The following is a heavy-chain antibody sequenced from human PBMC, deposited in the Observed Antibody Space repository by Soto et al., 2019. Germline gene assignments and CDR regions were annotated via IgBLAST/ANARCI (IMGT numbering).Heavy chain of an antibody. CDR1: GYSFTSCA. Sequence: QVQVVQSGAEVKKPGASVRLSCKTSGYSFTSCALHWVRQAPGQGFEWMGWINTDSGTTKYSQKFQGRVTITRDASASTAYMELRSLSSEDTTIYYCVRDRAADWYIDLWGRGTLVTVSS. CDR3: VRDRAADWYIDL. J-gene: IGHJ2*01. D-gene: IGHD6-25*01. CDR2: INTDSGTT. V-gene: IGHV1-3*04.